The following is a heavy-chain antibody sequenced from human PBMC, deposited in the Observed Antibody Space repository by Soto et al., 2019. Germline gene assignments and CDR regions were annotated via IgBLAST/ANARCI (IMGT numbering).Heavy chain of an antibody. V-gene: IGHV1-46*01. J-gene: IGHJ5*02. Sequence: QGQLVQSGAEVKKPGASVKVSCKASGYSFTSYYIHWVRQAPGQGLEWMGVINPSGGSTAYAQKFQGRVTMTRDTSTSTVYMELSSLRSEDTAVYSCARGGALIWGTYYNWFDPWGQGTLVTVSS. CDR1: GYSFTSYY. CDR3: ARGGALIWGTYYNWFDP. CDR2: INPSGGST. D-gene: IGHD3-16*01.